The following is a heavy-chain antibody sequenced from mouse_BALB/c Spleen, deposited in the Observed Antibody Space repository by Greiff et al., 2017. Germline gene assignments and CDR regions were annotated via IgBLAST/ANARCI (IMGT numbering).Heavy chain of an antibody. V-gene: IGHV5-4*02. CDR1: GFTFSDYY. D-gene: IGHD1-1*02. J-gene: IGHJ3*01. Sequence: EVKLVESGGGLVKPGGSLKLSCAASGFTFSDYYMYWVRQTPEKRLEWVATISDGGSYTYYPDSVKGRFTISRDNAKNNLYLQMSSLKSEDTAMYYCARGGGSGSYLAWFAYWGQGTLVTVSA. CDR2: ISDGGSYT. CDR3: ARGGGSGSYLAWFAY.